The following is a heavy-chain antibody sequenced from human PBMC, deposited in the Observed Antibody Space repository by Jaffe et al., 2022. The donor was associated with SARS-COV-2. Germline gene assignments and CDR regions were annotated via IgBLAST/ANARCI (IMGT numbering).Heavy chain of an antibody. Sequence: EVQLVESGGGLVQPGGSLRLSCAASGFTFSSYWMHWVRQAPGKGLVWVSRINSDGSSTSYADSVKGRFTISRDNAKNTLYLQMNSLRAEDTAVYYCASAHMTAAPLDYWGQGTLVTVSS. V-gene: IGHV3-74*01. D-gene: IGHD6-25*01. CDR1: GFTFSSYW. CDR3: ASAHMTAAPLDY. CDR2: INSDGSST. J-gene: IGHJ4*02.